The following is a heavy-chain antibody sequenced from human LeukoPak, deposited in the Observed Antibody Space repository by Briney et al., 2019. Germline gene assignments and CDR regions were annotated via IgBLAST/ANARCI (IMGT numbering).Heavy chain of an antibody. J-gene: IGHJ4*02. V-gene: IGHV3-30*03. CDR1: GFTFSSYG. CDR2: ISYDGSNK. CDR3: ARVYGDYEQAIDY. D-gene: IGHD4-17*01. Sequence: PGRSLRLSCAASGFTFSSYGMHWVRQAPGKGLEWVAVISYDGSNKYYADSVKGRFTISRDNSKNTLYPQMNSLRAEDTAVYYCARVYGDYEQAIDYWGQGTLVTVSS.